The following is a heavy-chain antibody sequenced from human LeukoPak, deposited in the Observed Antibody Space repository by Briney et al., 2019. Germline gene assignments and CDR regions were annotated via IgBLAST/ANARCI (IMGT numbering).Heavy chain of an antibody. V-gene: IGHV3-23*01. CDR3: AKDLWVYNWQKYY. D-gene: IGHD1-20*01. Sequence: PGGSLRLSCAASGFTFSSYDMSWVRQSPGKGLEWVSPISGSSGSTYYEDSVKGRFTISRDNSKNTLYLQMNSLRAEDTAVYYYAKDLWVYNWQKYYWGQGTLVTVSS. CDR2: ISGSSGST. CDR1: GFTFSSYD. J-gene: IGHJ4*02.